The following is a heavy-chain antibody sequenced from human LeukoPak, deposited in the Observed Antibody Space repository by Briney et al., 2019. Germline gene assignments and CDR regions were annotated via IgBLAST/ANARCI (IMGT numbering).Heavy chain of an antibody. CDR3: ATDGGNSGFVSYYFDY. J-gene: IGHJ4*02. CDR2: ISGSGVST. CDR1: GFIFSTYA. V-gene: IGHV3-23*01. D-gene: IGHD4-23*01. Sequence: PGGSLRLSCAGSGFIFSTYAMSWVRQAPGKGLEWVSAISGSGVSTYYADSVKGRFAISRDSSKNTLYLQMNSLRAEDTAVYYCATDGGNSGFVSYYFDYWGQGTLATVSS.